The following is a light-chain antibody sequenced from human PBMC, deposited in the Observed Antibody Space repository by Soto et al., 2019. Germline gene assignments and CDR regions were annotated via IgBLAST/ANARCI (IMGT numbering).Light chain of an antibody. V-gene: IGLV1-36*01. J-gene: IGLJ2*01. CDR1: SSNIGNNA. Sequence: QSVLTQPPSVSEAPRQRVTISCSGSSSNIGNNAVNWYQQLPGKAPKLLIYYDDLLPSGVSDRFSGSKSGTSASLAISGLQSEDEADYYCAAWEDSLNGLVFGEGTKVTVL. CDR3: AAWEDSLNGLV. CDR2: YDD.